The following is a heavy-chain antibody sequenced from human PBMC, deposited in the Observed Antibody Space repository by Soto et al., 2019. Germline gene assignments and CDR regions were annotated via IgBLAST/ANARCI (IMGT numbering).Heavy chain of an antibody. CDR3: ARVRPIAAAGTGDYGMDV. CDR2: IYYSGST. J-gene: IGHJ6*02. CDR1: GGSISSYY. V-gene: IGHV4-59*01. Sequence: QVQLQESGPGLVKPSETLSLTCTVSGGSISSYYWRWIRQPPGKGLEWIGYIYYSGSTNYNPSLRSRVTISVDTAKTQFSLELSSVTAADTAVYYCARVRPIAAAGTGDYGMDVWGQGTTVTVSS. D-gene: IGHD6-13*01.